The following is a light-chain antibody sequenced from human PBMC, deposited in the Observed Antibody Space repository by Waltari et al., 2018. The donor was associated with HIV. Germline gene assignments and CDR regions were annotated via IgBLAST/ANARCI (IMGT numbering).Light chain of an antibody. CDR2: VTS. CDR3: QQVNNFPHT. J-gene: IGKJ2*01. Sequence: SSVSASVGDRVTITCRASQGISSWLAWYQQKPGKGPKLLIYVTSILQSGVSSRFSGSGSGTDFTLTISSLQPEDSATYYCQQVNNFPHTFGQGTKLEIK. CDR1: QGISSW. V-gene: IGKV1-12*01.